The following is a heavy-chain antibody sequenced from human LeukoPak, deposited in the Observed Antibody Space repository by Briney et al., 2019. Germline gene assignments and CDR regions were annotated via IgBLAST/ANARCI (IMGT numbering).Heavy chain of an antibody. D-gene: IGHD6-19*01. Sequence: ASVTVSCKASGYTFTSYGISWVRQAPGQGLEWMGWISAYNGNTNYAQKLQGRVTMTTDTSTSTAYMELRSLRSDDTAVYYCARDRGRSSGWDRYNWFDPWGQGTLVTVSS. CDR3: ARDRGRSSGWDRYNWFDP. J-gene: IGHJ5*02. CDR2: ISAYNGNT. V-gene: IGHV1-18*01. CDR1: GYTFTSYG.